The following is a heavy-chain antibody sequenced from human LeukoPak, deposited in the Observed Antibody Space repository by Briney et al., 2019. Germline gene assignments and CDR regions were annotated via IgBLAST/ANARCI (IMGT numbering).Heavy chain of an antibody. V-gene: IGHV4-59*08. CDR3: ARRYYRDGYNFDY. CDR2: IYYSGST. D-gene: IGHD5-24*01. Sequence: SETLSLTCTVSGGSISSYYWSWIRQPPGKGLEWIGYIYYSGSTNYNPSLKSRVTISVDTSNNQFSLKLSSGTAADTAVYYCARRYYRDGYNFDYWGQGTLVTVSS. CDR1: GGSISSYY. J-gene: IGHJ4*02.